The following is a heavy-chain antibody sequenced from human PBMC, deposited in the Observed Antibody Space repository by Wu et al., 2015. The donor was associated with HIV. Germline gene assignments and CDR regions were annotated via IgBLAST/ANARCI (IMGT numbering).Heavy chain of an antibody. CDR2: INPSGGST. D-gene: IGHD2-2*01. V-gene: IGHV1-46*03. J-gene: IGHJ6*03. CDR3: ARDCSSTSCSGYYMDV. CDR1: GYTFTSYY. Sequence: QVQLVQSGAEVKKPGASVKVSCKASGYTFTSYYMHWVRQAPGQGLEWMGIINPSGGSTSYAQKFQGRVTMTRDTSTSTVYMELSSLRSEDTAVYYCARDCSSTSCSGYYMDVWGQRDHGHRLL.